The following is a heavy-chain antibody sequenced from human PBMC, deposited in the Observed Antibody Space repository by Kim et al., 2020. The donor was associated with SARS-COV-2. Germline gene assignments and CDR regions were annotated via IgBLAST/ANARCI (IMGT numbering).Heavy chain of an antibody. CDR2: ITDGAGIYK. CDR1: GSIFSGTG. J-gene: IGHJ4*02. V-gene: IGHV3-33*01. D-gene: IGHD3-22*01. CDR3: ARWGGTMDSGYFSDY. Sequence: GGSLRLSCVVSGSIFSGTGFQWARQTPGKGLEWVAVITDGAGIYKYYADSVRGRFTISRDNSKNTLFLEMQSLRDDDTAVYYCARWGGTMDSGYFSDYWGQGTLVTVSS.